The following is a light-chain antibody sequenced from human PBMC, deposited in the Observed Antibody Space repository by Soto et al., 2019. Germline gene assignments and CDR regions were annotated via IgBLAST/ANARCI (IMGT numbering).Light chain of an antibody. CDR2: VTS. Sequence: DIQMTQSPSSVSASVGDRVTITCRATQGLSDSLAWYQQKPGKAPKLLISVTSRLQSGVPSRFSGSASGTDFTLPIDRLQPEDIATYYCQQGHNWPLTFGQGTRLEIK. CDR1: QGLSDS. J-gene: IGKJ5*01. CDR3: QQGHNWPLT. V-gene: IGKV1-12*01.